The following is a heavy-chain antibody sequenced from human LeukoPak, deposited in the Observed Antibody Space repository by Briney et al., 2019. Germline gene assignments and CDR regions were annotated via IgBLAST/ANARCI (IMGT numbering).Heavy chain of an antibody. D-gene: IGHD2-15*01. CDR3: AKELGLIVVVVAATRDGMDV. CDR2: ISGSGGST. V-gene: IGHV3-23*01. Sequence: PGGSLRLSCAASGFTFSSYAMSWVRQAPGKGLEWVSAISGSGGSTYYADSVKGRFTISRDNSKNTLYLQMNSLRAEDTAVYYCAKELGLIVVVVAATRDGMDVWGQGTTVTVSS. CDR1: GFTFSSYA. J-gene: IGHJ6*02.